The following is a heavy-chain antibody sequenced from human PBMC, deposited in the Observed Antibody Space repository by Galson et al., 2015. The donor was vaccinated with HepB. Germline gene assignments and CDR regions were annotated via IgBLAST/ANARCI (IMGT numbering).Heavy chain of an antibody. V-gene: IGHV3-23*01. CDR2: ISASGGST. J-gene: IGHJ4*02. CDR1: EFTFNMYA. Sequence: SLRLSCATSEFTFNMYAMSWVRQAPGKGLEWVSGISASGGSTYYADSVKGRFTISRDNSKSTLSLQMNSLRVEDTAVYYCAKDHGEDSFFDYWGQGTLVTVSS. CDR3: AKDHGEDSFFDY. D-gene: IGHD2-15*01.